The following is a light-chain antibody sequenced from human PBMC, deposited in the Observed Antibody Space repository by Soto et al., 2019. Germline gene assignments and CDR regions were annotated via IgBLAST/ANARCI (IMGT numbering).Light chain of an antibody. CDR2: RAS. Sequence: DIVLTPAPESXXVSLGERTXXHXKXXXSVXYSSTNKSYLSWYERGPGQPPRLLIKRASTREAGVPDRFSGSGSGTDFTLTINSLQAEHEAIYLCEQYYSIPWTFGQGTKVDIK. CDR3: EQYYSIPWT. J-gene: IGKJ1*01. CDR1: XSVXYSSTNKSY. V-gene: IGKV4-1*01.